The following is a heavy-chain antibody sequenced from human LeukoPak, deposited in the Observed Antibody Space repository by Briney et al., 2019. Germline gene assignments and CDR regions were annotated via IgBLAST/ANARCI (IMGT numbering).Heavy chain of an antibody. CDR1: GGSISTYY. Sequence: SETLSLTCTVSGGSISTYYWSWIRQPAGEGLEWIGRIYTTGTANYNPSLKSRDTMSVDTSKNQFSLKLSSVTAADTAVYYCARGSTIVVFDYWGQGTLVTVSS. CDR2: IYTTGTA. V-gene: IGHV4-4*07. D-gene: IGHD2-15*01. CDR3: ARGSTIVVFDY. J-gene: IGHJ4*02.